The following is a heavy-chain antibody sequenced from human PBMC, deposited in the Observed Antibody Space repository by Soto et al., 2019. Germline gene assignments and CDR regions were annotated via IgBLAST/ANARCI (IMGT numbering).Heavy chain of an antibody. Sequence: PGESLKISCNGSGYSFTSYWIGWVRQMPGKGLEWMGIIYPGDSDTRYSPSFQGQVTISADKSISTAYLQWSSLKASDTAMYYCARRSDYGSGSYYKDAFDIWGQGTMVTVSS. D-gene: IGHD3-10*01. CDR1: GYSFTSYW. V-gene: IGHV5-51*01. CDR2: IYPGDSDT. CDR3: ARRSDYGSGSYYKDAFDI. J-gene: IGHJ3*02.